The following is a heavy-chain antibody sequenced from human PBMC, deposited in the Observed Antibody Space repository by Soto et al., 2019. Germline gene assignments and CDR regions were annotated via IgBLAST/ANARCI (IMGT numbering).Heavy chain of an antibody. Sequence: SETLSLTCTVSGGSISSSSYYWSWIRQPPGKGLEWIGEINHSGSTNYNPSLKSRVTISVDTSKNQFSLKLSSVTAADTAVYYCARLEYSSPDYWGQGTLVTVSS. J-gene: IGHJ4*02. V-gene: IGHV4-39*07. CDR3: ARLEYSSPDY. CDR2: INHSGST. D-gene: IGHD6-6*01. CDR1: GGSISSSSYY.